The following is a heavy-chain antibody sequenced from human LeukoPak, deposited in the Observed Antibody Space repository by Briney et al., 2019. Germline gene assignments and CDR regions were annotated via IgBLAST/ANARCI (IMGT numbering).Heavy chain of an antibody. CDR1: GYKFIAYW. V-gene: IGHV5-51*01. Sequence: PGESLKISCKGSGYKFIAYWIAWVRQMSGKGLEWMGIIYPGDSDTRYSPSFQGQVTISADKSISTAYLQWSSLKASDSAMYYCARSASGWGFDDWGQGTLVTVSS. CDR3: ARSASGWGFDD. CDR2: IYPGDSDT. D-gene: IGHD6-19*01. J-gene: IGHJ4*02.